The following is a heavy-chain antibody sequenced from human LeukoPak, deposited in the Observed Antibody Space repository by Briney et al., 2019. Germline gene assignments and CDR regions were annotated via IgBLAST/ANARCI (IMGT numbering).Heavy chain of an antibody. V-gene: IGHV3-48*03. J-gene: IGHJ6*04. CDR2: ISSSGSTI. Sequence: GGSLRLSCAASGFTFSSYEMNWVRQAPGKGLEWVSYISSSGSTIYYADSVKGRFTISRDNAKNSLYLQMNSLRAEDTAVYYCARDVVRGVYGMDVWGKGTTATVSS. CDR1: GFTFSSYE. CDR3: ARDVVRGVYGMDV. D-gene: IGHD3-10*01.